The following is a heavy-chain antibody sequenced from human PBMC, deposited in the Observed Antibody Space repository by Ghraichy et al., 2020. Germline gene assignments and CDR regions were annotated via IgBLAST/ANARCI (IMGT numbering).Heavy chain of an antibody. CDR2: IDYSAKS. J-gene: IGHJ6*03. CDR1: GASISSSL. D-gene: IGHD2-2*01. Sequence: SETLSLTCSVSGASISSSLWSWIRQAPGKGLEWIAYIDYSAKSKFNPSLKTRINMSVDVSKSQYSLNLSSVTAADTAVYFCARFLVVPGAMQYFYYYMDVWGKGTTVTV. CDR3: ARFLVVPGAMQYFYYYMDV. V-gene: IGHV4-59*01.